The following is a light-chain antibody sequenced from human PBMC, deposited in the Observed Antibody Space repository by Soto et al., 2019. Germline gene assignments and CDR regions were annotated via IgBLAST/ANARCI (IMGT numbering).Light chain of an antibody. CDR1: QSVSTN. J-gene: IGKJ5*01. Sequence: VMTQSPATLSVSPGERAALSCRASQSVSTNLAWYQQKPGQPPRLLIYFASTRATAVPARFSGSGSGTDFTLTISSLQPEDFATYYCQQSYSTPSYTFGQGTRLEIK. CDR3: QQSYSTPSYT. V-gene: IGKV3-15*01. CDR2: FAS.